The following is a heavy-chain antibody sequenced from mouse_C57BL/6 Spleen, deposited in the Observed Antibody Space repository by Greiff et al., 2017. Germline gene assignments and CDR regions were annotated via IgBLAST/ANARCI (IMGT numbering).Heavy chain of an antibody. CDR2: ISYDGSN. CDR1: GYSITSGYY. Sequence: EVQRVESGPGLVKPSQSLSLTCSVTGYSITSGYYWNWIRQFPGNKLEWMGYISYDGSNNYNPSLKNRISITRDTSKNQFFLKLNSVTTEDTATYYCARDGTGDYFDYWGQGTTLTVSS. J-gene: IGHJ2*01. CDR3: ARDGTGDYFDY. V-gene: IGHV3-6*01.